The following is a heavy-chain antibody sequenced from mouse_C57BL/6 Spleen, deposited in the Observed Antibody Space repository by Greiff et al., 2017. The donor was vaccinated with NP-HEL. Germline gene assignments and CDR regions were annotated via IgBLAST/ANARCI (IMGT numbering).Heavy chain of an antibody. V-gene: IGHV5-16*01. Sequence: DVQLVESEGGLVQPGSSMKLSCTASGFTFSDYYMAWVRQVHEKGLEWVANINYDGSSTYYLDSLKSRFIISRDNAKNILYMQMSSLKSEVTATYYCARDRRDAMDYWGQGTSVTVSS. J-gene: IGHJ4*01. CDR2: INYDGSST. CDR3: ARDRRDAMDY. CDR1: GFTFSDYY.